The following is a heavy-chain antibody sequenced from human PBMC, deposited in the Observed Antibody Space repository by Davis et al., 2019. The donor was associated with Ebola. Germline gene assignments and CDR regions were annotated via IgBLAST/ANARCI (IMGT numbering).Heavy chain of an antibody. V-gene: IGHV3-48*02. J-gene: IGHJ5*02. Sequence: GGSLRLSCAASGFTFSSFAMSWVRQAPGKGLEWVSYISDSSTTIYYADSVKGRFTISRDNAKNSLYLQMNSLRDEDTAVYYCARSIVGALSWGQGTLVTVSS. D-gene: IGHD1-26*01. CDR2: ISDSSTTI. CDR1: GFTFSSFA. CDR3: ARSIVGALS.